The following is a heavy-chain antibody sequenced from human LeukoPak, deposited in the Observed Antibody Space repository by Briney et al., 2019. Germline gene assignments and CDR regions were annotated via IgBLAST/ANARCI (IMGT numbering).Heavy chain of an antibody. Sequence: GGSLRLSCAASGFTFSSYAMSWVRQAPGKGLEWVSSIGGGGVDTYYADSVKGRFTISRDDSKNTLYLQMNSLRVEDTAVYYCAKDPPTTGTTFDNWGRGTLVTVSS. D-gene: IGHD1-1*01. CDR2: IGGGGVDT. V-gene: IGHV3-23*01. CDR3: AKDPPTTGTTFDN. CDR1: GFTFSSYA. J-gene: IGHJ4*02.